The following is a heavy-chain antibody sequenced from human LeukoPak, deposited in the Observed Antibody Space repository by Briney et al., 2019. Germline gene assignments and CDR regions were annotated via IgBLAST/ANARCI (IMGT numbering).Heavy chain of an antibody. CDR3: ARDSLARWGASFDY. V-gene: IGHV3-21*01. CDR2: ISSSSSYI. Sequence: GGSLRLSCAASGFTFSSYSMNWVRQAPGKGLEGVSSISSSSSYIYYADSVKGRFTISRDNAKNSLYLQMNSLRAEDTAMYYCARDSLARWGASFDYWGQGTLVTVSS. D-gene: IGHD3-16*01. J-gene: IGHJ4*02. CDR1: GFTFSSYS.